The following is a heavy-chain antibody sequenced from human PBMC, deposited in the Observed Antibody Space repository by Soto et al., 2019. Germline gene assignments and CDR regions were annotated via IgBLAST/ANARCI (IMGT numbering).Heavy chain of an antibody. CDR2: IIPILGIA. CDR3: ATGPSPFDY. V-gene: IGHV1-69*02. CDR1: GGTFSSYA. J-gene: IGHJ4*02. D-gene: IGHD6-6*01. Sequence: QVQLVQSGAEVKKPGSSVKVSCKASGGTFSSYALSWVRQAPGQGLEWMGRIIPILGIANYAQKFQGRVTTXADKSTSTAYMELSSLRSEDTAMYYCATGPSPFDYWGQGTLVTVSS.